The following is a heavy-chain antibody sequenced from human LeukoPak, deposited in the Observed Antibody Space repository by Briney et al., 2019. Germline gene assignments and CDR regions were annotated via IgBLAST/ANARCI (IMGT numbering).Heavy chain of an antibody. CDR2: IYSSGST. Sequence: PSETLSLTCTVSGGSINSYFWSWIRQPPGKGLEWIGYIYSSGSTSYNPSLKSRVTISLDTSKHQFSLKLTSVTAADTAVYYCARVTTIFGVDMYYFDYWGQGTLVTVSS. J-gene: IGHJ4*02. D-gene: IGHD3-3*01. CDR1: GGSINSYF. CDR3: ARVTTIFGVDMYYFDY. V-gene: IGHV4-59*01.